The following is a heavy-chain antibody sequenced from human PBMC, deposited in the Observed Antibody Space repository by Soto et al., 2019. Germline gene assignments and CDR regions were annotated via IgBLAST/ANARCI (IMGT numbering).Heavy chain of an antibody. D-gene: IGHD3-10*01. CDR3: AKDNYFGSGSYFPNHLDS. CDR1: GYTFTSYG. CDR2: ISAYNGNT. J-gene: IGHJ4*02. Sequence: ASVKVSCKASGYTFTSYGISWVRQAPGQGLEWMGWISAYNGNTNYAQKLQGRVTMTTDTSTSTAYMELRSLRSDDTAFYYCAKDNYFGSGSYFPNHLDSWGQGTLVTVSS. V-gene: IGHV1-18*04.